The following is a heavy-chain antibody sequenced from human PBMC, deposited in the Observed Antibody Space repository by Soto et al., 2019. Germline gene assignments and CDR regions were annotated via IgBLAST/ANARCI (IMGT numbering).Heavy chain of an antibody. V-gene: IGHV4-4*07. Sequence: PSETLSLTCTLSGASISSYFWTWIRQPAGKGLDWIGRISTSGTTNYNPSLKSRVTMSVDTSKNHFSLNLSSVTAADTAVYYCAREAGPDRWFDPWGQGTLVTVSS. CDR3: AREAGPDRWFDP. D-gene: IGHD6-19*01. CDR2: ISTSGTT. J-gene: IGHJ5*02. CDR1: GASISSYF.